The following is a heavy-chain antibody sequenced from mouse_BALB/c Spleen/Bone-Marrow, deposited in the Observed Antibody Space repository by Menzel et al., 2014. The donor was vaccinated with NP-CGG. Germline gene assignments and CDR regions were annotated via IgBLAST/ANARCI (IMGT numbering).Heavy chain of an antibody. D-gene: IGHD2-2*01. V-gene: IGHV1-20*02. CDR3: AIYYGYY. Sequence: EVQPQESGPELVKPGASVKISCKASGYSFTGYFMNWVMQSHGKSLEWIGRINPYNGDTFYNQKFKGKATLTVDKSSSTAHMELRSLASEDSAVYYCAIYYGYYWGQGTTLTVSS. CDR2: INPYNGDT. CDR1: GYSFTGYF. J-gene: IGHJ2*01.